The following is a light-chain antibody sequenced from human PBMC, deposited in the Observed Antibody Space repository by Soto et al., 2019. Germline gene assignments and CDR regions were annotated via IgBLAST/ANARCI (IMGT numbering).Light chain of an antibody. CDR3: YSYAGSSTLV. CDR1: SSDVGSYNL. J-gene: IGLJ3*02. Sequence: SVLTQPASVSGSPGQSITISCTGTSSDVGSYNLVSWYQQHPGAAPKLMISEVTKRPSGVSNRCSGSNSGNTASLTISGLQAEDEADYYCYSYAGSSTLVFGGGTKLTVL. V-gene: IGLV2-23*02. CDR2: EVT.